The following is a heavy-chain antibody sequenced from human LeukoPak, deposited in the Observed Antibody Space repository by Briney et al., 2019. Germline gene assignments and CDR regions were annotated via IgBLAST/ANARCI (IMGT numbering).Heavy chain of an antibody. Sequence: GSLRLSCAASGFPFSSKWMHWVRQAPGKGLGWVAVIWYDGSNKYYADSVKGRFTISRDNSKNTLYLQMNSLRAEDTAVYYCARDTIAVAGLDYFDYWGQGTLVTVSS. V-gene: IGHV3-33*08. CDR1: GFPFSSKW. CDR3: ARDTIAVAGLDYFDY. D-gene: IGHD6-19*01. J-gene: IGHJ4*02. CDR2: IWYDGSNK.